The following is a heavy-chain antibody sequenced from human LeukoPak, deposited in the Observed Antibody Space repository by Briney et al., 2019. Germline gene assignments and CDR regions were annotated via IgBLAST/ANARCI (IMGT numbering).Heavy chain of an antibody. Sequence: GGSLRLSCAASGFTFSNYWMHWVRQAPGKGLLWVSSINTDGSSTNYADSVKGRFTISRDNAKNTLYLQMSSLRAEDTAVYYCAGAGRLRGEDYYGSGSYYNPDYWGQGTLVTVSS. CDR1: GFTFSNYW. CDR2: INTDGSST. V-gene: IGHV3-74*01. J-gene: IGHJ4*02. CDR3: AGAGRLRGEDYYGSGSYYNPDY. D-gene: IGHD3-10*01.